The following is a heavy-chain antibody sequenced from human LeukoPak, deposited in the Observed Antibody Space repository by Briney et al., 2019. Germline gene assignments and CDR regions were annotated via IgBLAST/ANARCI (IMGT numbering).Heavy chain of an antibody. Sequence: GGSLRLSCAASGFTVNSYYMSWVRQAPGKGLEWISVIYSAGNTYYADSVMGRFTISRDISKNTLYLQMDSLRAGDTAIYYCAAANWWGQGTLVTVSS. CDR1: GFTVNSYY. CDR2: IYSAGNT. D-gene: IGHD4/OR15-4a*01. J-gene: IGHJ4*02. CDR3: AAANW. V-gene: IGHV3-53*01.